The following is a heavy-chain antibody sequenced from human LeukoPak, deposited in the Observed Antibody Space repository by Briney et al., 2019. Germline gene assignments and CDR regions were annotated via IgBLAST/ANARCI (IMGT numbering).Heavy chain of an antibody. CDR2: ISGDGGNT. CDR3: APDLRGSASSLDD. D-gene: IGHD6-25*01. J-gene: IGHJ4*02. V-gene: IGHV3-23*01. Sequence: ETLSLTCTVSGGSISSNSHYWGWIRQAPGKGLEWVSLISGDGGNTYYPDSVKGRFTISRDNSKNTVYLQMNSLRAEDTALYYRAPDLRGSASSLDDWGQGTLVTVSS. CDR1: GGSISSNSHY.